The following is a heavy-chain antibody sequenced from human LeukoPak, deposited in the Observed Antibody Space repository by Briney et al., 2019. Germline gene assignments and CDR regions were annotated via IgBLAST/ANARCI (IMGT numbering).Heavy chain of an antibody. J-gene: IGHJ3*02. CDR2: IIPIFGTA. CDR3: ARDRCSSTSCYPMRDAFDI. Sequence: SVKVSCKTSGGTFSSYAISWVRQAPGQGPEWMGGIIPIFGTANYAQKFQGRVTITADESTSTAYMELSSLRSEDTAVYYCARDRCSSTSCYPMRDAFDIWGQGTMVTVSS. D-gene: IGHD2-2*01. V-gene: IGHV1-69*01. CDR1: GGTFSSYA.